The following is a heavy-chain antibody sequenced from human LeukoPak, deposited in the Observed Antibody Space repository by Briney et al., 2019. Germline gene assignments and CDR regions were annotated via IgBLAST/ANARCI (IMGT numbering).Heavy chain of an antibody. CDR2: ISGVADTT. CDR1: GFTFSDYA. J-gene: IGHJ4*02. V-gene: IGHV3-23*01. Sequence: GGSLRLSCAGSGFTFSDYAMGWVCQAPGKGLEWISDISGVADTTHYADSVKGRFTISRDNSKNTLYLQMNSLRAEDTAVYYCATESKWLPTYWGQGTLVTVSS. CDR3: ATESKWLPTY. D-gene: IGHD5-12*01.